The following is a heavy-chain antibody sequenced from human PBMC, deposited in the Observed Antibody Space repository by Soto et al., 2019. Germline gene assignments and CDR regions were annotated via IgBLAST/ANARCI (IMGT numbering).Heavy chain of an antibody. V-gene: IGHV4-30-4*01. D-gene: IGHD3-22*01. CDR2: IYYSGST. Sequence: QVQLQESGPGLVKPSQTLSLTCTVSGGSISSGDFYWGWIRQPPGKGLEWMGHIYYSGSTYYSPSLKSRVTISVDTSKNQFSLKLSSVTAADTAVYYCVRVGYFDSSGYPYFDYWGQGTLVTVSS. CDR1: GGSISSGDFY. J-gene: IGHJ4*02. CDR3: VRVGYFDSSGYPYFDY.